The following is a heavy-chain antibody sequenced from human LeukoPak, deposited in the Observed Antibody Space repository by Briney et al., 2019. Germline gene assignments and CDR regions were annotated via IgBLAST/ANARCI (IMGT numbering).Heavy chain of an antibody. CDR1: GYSFPSYW. V-gene: IGHV5-51*01. D-gene: IGHD2-8*02. Sequence: GESLKISCKGSGYSFPSYWIGWVRQMPGKGLEWMGIIFPGGSDTRYSPSFQGQVTISADKSISTAYLQWSSLRASDTAMYYCARHGPGGSYYFDYWGQGTLVTVSS. J-gene: IGHJ4*02. CDR2: IFPGGSDT. CDR3: ARHGPGGSYYFDY.